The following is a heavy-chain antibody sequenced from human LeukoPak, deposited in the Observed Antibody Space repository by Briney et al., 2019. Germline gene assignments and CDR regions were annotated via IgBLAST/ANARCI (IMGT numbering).Heavy chain of an antibody. CDR3: AITYGDYVLSGAFDI. J-gene: IGHJ3*02. D-gene: IGHD4-17*01. Sequence: PGGSLRLSCAASGFTFDDYAMHWVRQAPGKGLEWVSGISWNSGSIGYADSVKGRFTISRDNAKNSLYLQMNSLRAEDTAVYYCAITYGDYVLSGAFDISGQGTMVTVSS. CDR1: GFTFDDYA. CDR2: ISWNSGSI. V-gene: IGHV3-9*01.